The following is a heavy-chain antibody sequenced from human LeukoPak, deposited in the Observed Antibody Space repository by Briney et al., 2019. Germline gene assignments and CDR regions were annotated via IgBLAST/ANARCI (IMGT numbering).Heavy chain of an antibody. D-gene: IGHD1-26*01. J-gene: IGHJ3*02. V-gene: IGHV4-38-2*02. Sequence: SETLSLTCTVSGYSISSGYYWGWIRQPPGKGLEWIGSIYHSGSTYYNPSLKSRVTMSVDTSKNQFSLKLSSVTAVDTAVYYCARSMGIVGATTGPDAFDIWGQGTMVTVSS. CDR1: GYSISSGYY. CDR3: ARSMGIVGATTGPDAFDI. CDR2: IYHSGST.